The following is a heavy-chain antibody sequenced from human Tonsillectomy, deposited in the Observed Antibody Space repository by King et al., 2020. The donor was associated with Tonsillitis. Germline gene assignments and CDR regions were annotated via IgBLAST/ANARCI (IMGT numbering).Heavy chain of an antibody. D-gene: IGHD3-16*01. CDR3: ARWSQLRGDEDWFDP. CDR1: GGSISSYY. CDR2: IYTSGST. Sequence: VQLQESGPGLVKPSETLSLTCTVSGGSISSYYWSWLRQPAGKGLEWIGRIYTSGSTNYNPSLKSRVTMSVDTSKNQFSLKLTSVTAADTAVYYCARWSQLRGDEDWFDPWGQGTLVTVSS. V-gene: IGHV4-4*07. J-gene: IGHJ5*02.